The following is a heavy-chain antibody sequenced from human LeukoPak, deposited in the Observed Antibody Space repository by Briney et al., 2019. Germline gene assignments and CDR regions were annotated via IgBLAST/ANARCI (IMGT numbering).Heavy chain of an antibody. J-gene: IGHJ4*02. CDR2: IIPIFGTA. D-gene: IGHD1-14*01. CDR1: GGTFSSYA. Sequence: SVKVSCKASGGTFSSYAISWVRQAPGQGLEWMGGIIPIFGTANYAQKFQGRVTITADESTSTAYMELSSLRSEDTAVYYCARDPVTPEPTFDYWGQGTLVTVSS. V-gene: IGHV1-69*13. CDR3: ARDPVTPEPTFDY.